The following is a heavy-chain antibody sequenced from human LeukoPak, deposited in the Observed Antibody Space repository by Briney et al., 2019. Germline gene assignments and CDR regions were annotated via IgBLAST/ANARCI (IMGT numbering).Heavy chain of an antibody. J-gene: IGHJ4*02. CDR2: INPNSGGT. V-gene: IGHV1-2*02. CDR1: GYTFTGYY. CDR3: AKEQGVGGRPGNLEY. D-gene: IGHD1-26*01. Sequence: GASVKVSCKASGYTFTGYYMHWVRQAPGQGLEWMGWINPNSGGTKYAQKFQGRVTMTSDTSISTAYMDLTWLTSDDTAIYYCAKEQGVGGRPGNLEYWGQGTLVTVSS.